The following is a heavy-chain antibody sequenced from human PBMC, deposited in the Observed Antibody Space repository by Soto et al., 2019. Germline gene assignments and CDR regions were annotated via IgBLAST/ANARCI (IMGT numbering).Heavy chain of an antibody. D-gene: IGHD3-10*01. V-gene: IGHV4-34*01. CDR1: GGSFSGYY. J-gene: IGHJ6*02. CDR3: TTQGFGGLHGLVDV. CDR2: INHSGST. Sequence: PSETLSLTCAVYGGSFSGYYWSWIRQPPGKGLEWIGEINHSGSTNYNPPLKSRVSISVDTSKNQFSLKLTSVTAADTAVYYCTTQGFGGLHGLVDVWGQGTTVTVSS.